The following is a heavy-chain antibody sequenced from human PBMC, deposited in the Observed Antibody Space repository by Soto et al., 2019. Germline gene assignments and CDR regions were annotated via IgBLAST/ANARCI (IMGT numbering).Heavy chain of an antibody. V-gene: IGHV4-4*07. CDR2: IYTSGST. J-gene: IGHJ4*02. D-gene: IGHD7-27*01. CDR3: ARDLPGLGSVDYYFDY. CDR1: GGSISSYY. Sequence: QVQLQESGPGLVKPSETLSLTRTVSGGSISSYYWSWIRQPAGKGLEWIGRIYTSGSTNYNPSLKSRVTMSVDTSKNQFSLKLSSVTAADTAVYYCARDLPGLGSVDYYFDYWGQGTLVTVSS.